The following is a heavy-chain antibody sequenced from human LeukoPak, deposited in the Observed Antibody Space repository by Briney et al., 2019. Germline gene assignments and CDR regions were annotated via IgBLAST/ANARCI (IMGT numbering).Heavy chain of an antibody. Sequence: SQTLSLTCTVSGGSISSADHYWSWIRQPPGKGLEWIGYIYYSGGTFYNPSLKSRLTISVDTSENQFSLRLTSVTAADTAVYYCAREQKDRSGETPDYWGQGTLVTVSS. CDR1: GGSISSADHY. J-gene: IGHJ4*02. CDR2: IYYSGGT. V-gene: IGHV4-30-4*01. CDR3: AREQKDRSGETPDY. D-gene: IGHD3-10*01.